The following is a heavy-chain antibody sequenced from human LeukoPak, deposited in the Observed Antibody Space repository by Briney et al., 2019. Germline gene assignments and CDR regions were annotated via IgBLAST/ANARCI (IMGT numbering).Heavy chain of an antibody. J-gene: IGHJ4*02. CDR1: GFTFSSYS. CDR2: ITSSGRYI. V-gene: IGHV3-21*01. CDR3: AKERKGVAAAGTIDY. Sequence: GGSLRLSCAASGFTFSSYSMNWVRQAPGKGLEWVSSITSSGRYIYYADSVKGRFTISRDNSKNTLYLQMNSPRAEDTAVYYCAKERKGVAAAGTIDYWGQGTLVTVSS. D-gene: IGHD6-13*01.